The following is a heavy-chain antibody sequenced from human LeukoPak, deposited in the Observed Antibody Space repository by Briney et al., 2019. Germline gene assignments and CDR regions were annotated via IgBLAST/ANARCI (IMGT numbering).Heavy chain of an antibody. CDR3: ARQKTSYYYDSSGYYPYYFDY. J-gene: IGHJ4*02. CDR1: GGSISSYY. D-gene: IGHD3-22*01. CDR2: IYYSGST. V-gene: IGHV4-59*08. Sequence: PSETLSLTCTVSGGSISSYYWSWIRQPPGKGLEWIGDIYYSGSTNHNPSLKSRVTISVDTSKNQFSLKLSSVTAADTAVYYCARQKTSYYYDSSGYYPYYFDYWGQGTLVTVSS.